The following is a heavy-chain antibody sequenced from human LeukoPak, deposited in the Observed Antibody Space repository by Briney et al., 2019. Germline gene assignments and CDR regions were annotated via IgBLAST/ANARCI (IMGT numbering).Heavy chain of an antibody. CDR2: INPNSGGT. CDR3: ASDRIVLMVYAIQDYYYYGMDV. J-gene: IGHJ6*02. V-gene: IGHV1-2*02. Sequence: ASVKVSCKASGYTFTGYYMHWVRQAPGQGLEWMGWINPNSGGTNYAQKFQGRVTMTRDTSISTAYMELSRLRSDDTAVYYCASDRIVLMVYAIQDYYYYGMDVWGQGTTVTVSS. CDR1: GYTFTGYY. D-gene: IGHD2-8*01.